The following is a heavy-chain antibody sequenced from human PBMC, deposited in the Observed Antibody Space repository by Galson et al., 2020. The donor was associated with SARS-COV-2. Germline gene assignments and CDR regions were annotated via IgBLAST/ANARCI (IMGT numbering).Heavy chain of an antibody. CDR2: IYYSGST. V-gene: IGHV4-31*03. D-gene: IGHD3-3*01. CDR3: ARLRFLEWSTYYFDY. Sequence: SQTLSLTCTVSGGSISSGGYYWSWIRQHPGKGLEWIGYIYYSGSTYYNPSLKSRVTISVDTSKNQFSLKLSSVTAADTAVYYCARLRFLEWSTYYFDYWGQGTLVTVSS. CDR1: GGSISSGGYY. J-gene: IGHJ4*02.